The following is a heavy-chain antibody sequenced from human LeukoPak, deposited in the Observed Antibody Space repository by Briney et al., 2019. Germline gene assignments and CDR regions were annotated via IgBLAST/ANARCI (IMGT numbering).Heavy chain of an antibody. D-gene: IGHD1-26*01. V-gene: IGHV3-15*01. CDR3: TTDLVGSGSYYSY. CDR1: GFTFSNAW. J-gene: IGHJ4*02. Sequence: GGSLRLSCAASGFTFSNAWMSWVRQAPGKGLEWVGRIKSKTDGGTTDYAAPVKGRFTISRDDSKNTLYLQMNSLKTEDTAVYYCTTDLVGSGSYYSYWGQGTLVTVSS. CDR2: IKSKTDGGTT.